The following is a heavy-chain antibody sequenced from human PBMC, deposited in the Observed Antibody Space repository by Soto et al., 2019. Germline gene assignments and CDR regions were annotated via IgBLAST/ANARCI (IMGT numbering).Heavy chain of an antibody. Sequence: SETLSLTCAVYGGSFSGYYWSWIRQPPGKGLEWIGEINHSGSTNYNPSLKSRVTISVDTSKNQFSLKLSSVTAADTAVYYCARGGRGSSSHYYYYYYMDVWGKGTTVTVSS. CDR3: ARGGRGSSSHYYYYYYMDV. CDR1: GGSFSGYY. J-gene: IGHJ6*03. CDR2: INHSGST. V-gene: IGHV4-34*01. D-gene: IGHD6-6*01.